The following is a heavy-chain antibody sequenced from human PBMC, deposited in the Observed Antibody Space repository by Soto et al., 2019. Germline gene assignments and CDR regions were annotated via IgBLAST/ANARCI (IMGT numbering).Heavy chain of an antibody. CDR2: NHNSGTP. D-gene: IGHD2-15*01. V-gene: IGHV4-30-4*01. J-gene: IGHJ4*02. CDR3: ASGWTTEKVAY. Sequence: QVQLQESGPGLVRPSQTLSLTCSVSGASIYNGGYFWSWIRQPPGKGLEWIGHNHNSGTPYNTPALNSRVTISADTSMNQSSLALTSVTAADTAMYYCASGWTTEKVAYWGQGILVTVSS. CDR1: GASIYNGGYF.